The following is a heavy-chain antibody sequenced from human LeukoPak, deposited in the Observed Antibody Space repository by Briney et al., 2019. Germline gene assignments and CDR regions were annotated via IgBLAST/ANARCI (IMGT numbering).Heavy chain of an antibody. Sequence: GGSLRLSCAASGFTFSSYWMNWVRQAPGKGLEWVSAISSGGRTIYYADSVKGRFTISRDNAKNSLYLQMNSLRAEDTAVYYCAELGITMIGGVWGKGTTVTVSS. CDR3: AELGITMIGGV. CDR1: GFTFSSYW. V-gene: IGHV3-48*04. CDR2: ISSGGRTI. D-gene: IGHD3-10*02. J-gene: IGHJ6*04.